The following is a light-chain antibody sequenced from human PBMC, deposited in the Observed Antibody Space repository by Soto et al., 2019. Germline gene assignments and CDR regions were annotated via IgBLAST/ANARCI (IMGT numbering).Light chain of an antibody. CDR1: SSNIGSNT. CDR3: AAWDDRVTGYA. Sequence: QSVLTLPPSASGTPGQRVTISCSGSSSNIGSNTVNWYQQLPGTAPKLLIYSNNQRPSGVPDRFSGSKSGTSASLAISGLQYEDEADYYCAAWDDRVTGYALGTGTKVTVL. J-gene: IGLJ1*01. V-gene: IGLV1-44*01. CDR2: SNN.